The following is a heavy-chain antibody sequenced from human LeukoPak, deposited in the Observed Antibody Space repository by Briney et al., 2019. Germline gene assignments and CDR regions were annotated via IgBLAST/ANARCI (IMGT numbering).Heavy chain of an antibody. Sequence: PGGSLRFSCAASGLTVSTNYMGWVRQAPGKGLDCVSVLYSDGTTYYADSAEGRFTISRDSSKNTLYLQMNSLRGEGTAVYYCARGPAAIVGGLWNSFDSWGQGTLVTVSS. V-gene: IGHV3-66*01. CDR2: LYSDGTT. CDR3: ARGPAAIVGGLWNSFDS. D-gene: IGHD1-26*01. CDR1: GLTVSTNY. J-gene: IGHJ5*01.